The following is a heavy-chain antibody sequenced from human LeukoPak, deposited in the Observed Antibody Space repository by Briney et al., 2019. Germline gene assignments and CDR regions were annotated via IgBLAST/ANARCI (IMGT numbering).Heavy chain of an antibody. CDR2: ISYDGRNK. CDR1: GFTFSDSG. CDR3: AKDAQVRGVINGFDY. D-gene: IGHD3-10*01. V-gene: IGHV3-30*18. Sequence: TGGSLRLSCAASGFTFSDSGIHWVRQAPGKGLEWVAVISYDGRNKHYADSVKGRFTISRDNSKNTLYLQMNSLTAEDTAMYYCAKDAQVRGVINGFDYWGQGTLVTVSS. J-gene: IGHJ4*02.